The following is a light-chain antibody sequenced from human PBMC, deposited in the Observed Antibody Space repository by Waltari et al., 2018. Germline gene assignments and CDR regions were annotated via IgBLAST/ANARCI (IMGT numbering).Light chain of an antibody. Sequence: QSALTQPASVSGSPGQSITISCTGPSSDVGAYKYVSWYQQHPGKAPKLMIYNVNNRPSGVSNRFSGSKSGNTASLTISGLQAEDEADYYCSSYTSSSTLAFGGGTKLTVL. V-gene: IGLV2-14*03. CDR1: SSDVGAYKY. CDR2: NVN. J-gene: IGLJ3*02. CDR3: SSYTSSSTLA.